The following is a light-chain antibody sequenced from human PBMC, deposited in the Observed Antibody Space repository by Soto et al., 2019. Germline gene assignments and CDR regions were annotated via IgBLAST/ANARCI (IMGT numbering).Light chain of an antibody. V-gene: IGKV3-11*01. J-gene: IGKJ4*01. CDR2: EAS. CDR1: QSVNSN. Sequence: EIVLTQSPATLSLSPGERATLSCRASQSVNSNLAWYQQRPGQAPRLLLYEASNRATGIPARFSGSGSGTDFHLPLSDLEPEDSAVYYCPQRASWPPLTFGGGTKVEIK. CDR3: PQRASWPPLT.